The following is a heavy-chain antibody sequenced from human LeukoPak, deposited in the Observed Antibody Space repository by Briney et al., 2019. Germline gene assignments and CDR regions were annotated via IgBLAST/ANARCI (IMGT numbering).Heavy chain of an antibody. CDR1: GITLSNYG. Sequence: GGSLRLSCAVSGITLSNYGMSWVRQAPGKGLEWVSGISGSGGNTYYADSVKGRFTISRDNAKNSLYLQMNSLRAEDTALYYCAKERTSGYFDYWGQGTLVTVSS. V-gene: IGHV3-23*01. CDR2: ISGSGGNT. J-gene: IGHJ4*02. D-gene: IGHD2-15*01. CDR3: AKERTSGYFDY.